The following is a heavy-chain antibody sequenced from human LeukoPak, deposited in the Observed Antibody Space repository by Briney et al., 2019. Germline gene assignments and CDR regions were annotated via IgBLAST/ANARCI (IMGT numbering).Heavy chain of an antibody. CDR3: VASYGGYVLDY. Sequence: PSETLSLTCTVSGGPIGIYHWNWTRQPPGKGLEWIGIVFNNGGTKHNPSLKSRVAISVDTSKNQFALKLTSVTAADTAVYYCVASYGGYVLDYWGQGALVIVSS. D-gene: IGHD5-12*01. J-gene: IGHJ4*02. CDR1: GGPIGIYH. CDR2: VFNNGGT. V-gene: IGHV4-59*13.